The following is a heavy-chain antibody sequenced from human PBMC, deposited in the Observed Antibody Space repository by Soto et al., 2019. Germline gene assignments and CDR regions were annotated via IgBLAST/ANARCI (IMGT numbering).Heavy chain of an antibody. CDR3: ARVAVAARPRWYNWFDP. J-gene: IGHJ5*02. D-gene: IGHD2-15*01. CDR2: MNPNSGET. Sequence: QEQLVQSGAEVKKPVASVKVSCKTSGYTFTDYDINWVRQATGQGLEWIGWMNPNSGETGYAQKFQGRVTMTRSASLSTAYLELSSLRSEATAVYYCARVAVAARPRWYNWFDPWGQGTLVTVS. CDR1: GYTFTDYD. V-gene: IGHV1-8*01.